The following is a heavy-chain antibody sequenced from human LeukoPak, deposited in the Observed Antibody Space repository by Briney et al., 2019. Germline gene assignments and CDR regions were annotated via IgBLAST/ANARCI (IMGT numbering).Heavy chain of an antibody. V-gene: IGHV4-39*01. CDR2: IYYSGST. D-gene: IGHD4-17*01. Sequence: KPSETLSFTCTVSGGSISSSSYYWGWIRQPPGKGLEWIGSIYYSGSTYYNPSLKSRVTISVDTSKNQFSLKLSSVTAADTAVYYCATLSDYGDYYFDYWGQGTLVTVSS. CDR1: GGSISSSSYY. J-gene: IGHJ4*02. CDR3: ATLSDYGDYYFDY.